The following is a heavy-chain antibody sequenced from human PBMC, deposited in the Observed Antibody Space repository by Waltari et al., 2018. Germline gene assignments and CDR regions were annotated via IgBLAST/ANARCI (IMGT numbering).Heavy chain of an antibody. CDR2: IKQDGSEK. CDR3: ARAVTTGRFDY. D-gene: IGHD4-17*01. J-gene: IGHJ4*02. V-gene: IGHV3-7*01. Sequence: EVQLVESGGGLVQPGGSLRLSCAASGFTFSSVWMSWVRQAPGKGLEWVANIKQDGSEKYYVDSVKGRFTISRDNAKNSLYLQMNSLRAEDTAVYYCARAVTTGRFDYWGQGTLVTVSS. CDR1: GFTFSSVW.